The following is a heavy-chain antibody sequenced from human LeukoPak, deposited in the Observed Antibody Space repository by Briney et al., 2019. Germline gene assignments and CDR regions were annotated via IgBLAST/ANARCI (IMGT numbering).Heavy chain of an antibody. Sequence: SQTLSLTCAVSGDSVSSNSVAWSWIRQSPSRGLEWLGRTYYLSKWYNEYAVSVKSRITINADTSRNQFLLQLISVTTEDTALYFWSRWHHSCRHFDLWGRGNLVTVSS. V-gene: IGHV6-1*01. CDR2: TYYLSKWYN. CDR1: GDSVSSNSVA. D-gene: IGHD2-21*01. CDR3: SRWHHSCRHFDL. J-gene: IGHJ2*01.